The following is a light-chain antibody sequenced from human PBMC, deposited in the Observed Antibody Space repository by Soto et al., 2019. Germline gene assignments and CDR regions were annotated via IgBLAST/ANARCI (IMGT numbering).Light chain of an antibody. Sequence: AILMTQSPSSLSASVGDRGTITCPASQAIRSQLGWYKKKPGRAPKVLIFGASSLQSGVPSRFSGSGSGTDFTLTISSLQPDDFATYDGQQYNSFPRTFGQGTKVDIK. CDR1: QAIRSQ. CDR3: QQYNSFPRT. CDR2: GAS. J-gene: IGKJ1*01. V-gene: IGKV1-6*02.